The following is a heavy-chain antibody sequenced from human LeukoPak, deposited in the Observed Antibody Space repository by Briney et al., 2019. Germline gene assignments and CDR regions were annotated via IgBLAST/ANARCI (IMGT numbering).Heavy chain of an antibody. V-gene: IGHV5-51*01. D-gene: IGHD3-22*01. CDR1: GYSFTGYW. CDR2: IYPGDSDT. J-gene: IGHJ4*02. CDR3: ASFGSYYYDSSAPGDY. Sequence: GESLKISCKGSGYSFTGYWIGWVRQMPGKGLEWMGIIYPGDSDTRYSPSFQGQVTISADKSISTAYLQWSSLKASDTAMYYCASFGSYYYDSSAPGDYWGQGTLVTVSS.